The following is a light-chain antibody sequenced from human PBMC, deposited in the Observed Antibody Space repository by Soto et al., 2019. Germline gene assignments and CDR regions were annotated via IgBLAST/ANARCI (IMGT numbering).Light chain of an antibody. CDR2: GNS. CDR1: SSNIGAGYD. J-gene: IGLJ2*01. CDR3: QSYDSSLSAYVV. V-gene: IGLV1-40*01. Sequence: VLTPPPSVSGAPGQRVTISCTGSSSNIGAGYDVHWYQQLPGTAPKLLIYGNSNRPSGVPDRFSGSKSGTSASLAITGLQAEDEADYYCQSYDSSLSAYVVFGGGTKLTVL.